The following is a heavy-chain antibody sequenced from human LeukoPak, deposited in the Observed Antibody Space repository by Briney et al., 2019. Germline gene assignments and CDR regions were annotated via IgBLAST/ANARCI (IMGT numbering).Heavy chain of an antibody. J-gene: IGHJ4*02. V-gene: IGHV3-30*18. CDR2: ISDEGSNK. CDR1: GFTFSSYG. D-gene: IGHD3-22*01. Sequence: RGSLRPSCAASGFTFSSYGMHWVRQAPGKGLEWVAVISDEGSNKYYADSVKGRFTITRDNSKNTLYLQMNSLRAEDTAVYYCAKDRSYYDSSGPYRFDYWGQGTLVTVSS. CDR3: AKDRSYYDSSGPYRFDY.